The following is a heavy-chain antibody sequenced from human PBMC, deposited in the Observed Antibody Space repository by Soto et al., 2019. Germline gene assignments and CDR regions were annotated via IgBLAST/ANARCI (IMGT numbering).Heavy chain of an antibody. V-gene: IGHV3-7*04. CDR1: GFTFSSYW. Sequence: EVQLVESGGGLVQPGGSLRLSCAASGFTFSSYWMSWVRQAPGKGLEWVANIKQDGSEKYYVDSVKGRFTISRDNAKNSLYLQMNSLRAEDTAVYYCARDEGELPPYFDYWGQGTLVTVSS. J-gene: IGHJ4*02. CDR2: IKQDGSEK. CDR3: ARDEGELPPYFDY. D-gene: IGHD1-26*01.